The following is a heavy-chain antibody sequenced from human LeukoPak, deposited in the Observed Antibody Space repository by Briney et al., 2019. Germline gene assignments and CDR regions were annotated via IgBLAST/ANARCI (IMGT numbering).Heavy chain of an antibody. D-gene: IGHD3-10*01. CDR2: ISYDGSNK. CDR3: VKEAYYGWGSSPTFYFDY. J-gene: IGHJ4*02. CDR1: GFTFSSYA. Sequence: GGSLRLSCAASGFTFSSYAMHWVRQAPGKGLEWVAVISYDGSNKYYADSVKGRFTISRDNSKNTVFLQMNRLRPEDTAVYYCVKEAYYGWGSSPTFYFDYWGQGTRVTVSS. V-gene: IGHV3-30-3*01.